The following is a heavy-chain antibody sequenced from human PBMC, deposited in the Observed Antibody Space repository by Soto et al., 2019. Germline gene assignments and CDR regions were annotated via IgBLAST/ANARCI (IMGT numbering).Heavy chain of an antibody. V-gene: IGHV1-18*01. J-gene: IGHJ5*02. CDR1: GYTFTSYG. D-gene: IGHD3-10*01. Sequence: ASVKVSCKASGYTFTSYGISWVRQAPGQGLEWMGWISAYNGNTNYAQKLQGRVTMTTDTSTSTAYMELRSLRSDVTAVYYCARGTYYYGSGTHSHLFDPWGQGTLVTAPQ. CDR3: ARGTYYYGSGTHSHLFDP. CDR2: ISAYNGNT.